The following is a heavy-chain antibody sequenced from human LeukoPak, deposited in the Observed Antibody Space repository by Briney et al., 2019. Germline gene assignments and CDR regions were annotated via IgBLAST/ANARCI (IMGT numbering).Heavy chain of an antibody. CDR1: GFTFSSYW. CDR3: ARVGVGALYYFHD. V-gene: IGHV3-74*01. J-gene: IGHJ4*02. Sequence: GALRLHCPASGFTFSSYWMHWVPQAPGKGLVWVPRMSIDGSSNSYAASLKAGFTICRYNAKNTMDLQINSLRAENTAVYYCARVGVGALYYFHDGGQGPLVTVSS. D-gene: IGHD1-26*01. CDR2: MSIDGSSN.